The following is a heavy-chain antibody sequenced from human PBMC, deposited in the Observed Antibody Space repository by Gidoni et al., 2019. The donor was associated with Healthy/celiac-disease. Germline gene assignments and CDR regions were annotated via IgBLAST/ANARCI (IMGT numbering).Heavy chain of an antibody. J-gene: IGHJ4*02. CDR2: ISWDGGST. CDR3: AKDPAPYYYDSSGPPDY. CDR1: GFTFADYA. Sequence: EVQLVESGGVVVQPGGSLRLSCAASGFTFADYAMPWVRHAPGKGLEWVSLISWDGGSTYYADSVKGRFTISRDNSKNSLYLQMNSLRAEDTALYYCAKDPAPYYYDSSGPPDYWGQGTLVTVSS. D-gene: IGHD3-22*01. V-gene: IGHV3-43D*03.